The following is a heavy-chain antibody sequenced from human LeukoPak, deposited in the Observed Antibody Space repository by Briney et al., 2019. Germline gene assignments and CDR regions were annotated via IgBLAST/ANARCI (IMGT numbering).Heavy chain of an antibody. CDR1: GGSISSSSYY. CDR3: AGSDFPYYYDSSGYLPPWAFDI. J-gene: IGHJ3*02. D-gene: IGHD3-22*01. V-gene: IGHV4-39*07. Sequence: SETLSLTCTVSGGSISSSSYYWGWIRQPPGKGLEWIGSIYYSGSTYYNPSLKSRVTISVDKSKNQFSLKLSSVTAADTAVYYCAGSDFPYYYDSSGYLPPWAFDIWGQGTMVTVSS. CDR2: IYYSGST.